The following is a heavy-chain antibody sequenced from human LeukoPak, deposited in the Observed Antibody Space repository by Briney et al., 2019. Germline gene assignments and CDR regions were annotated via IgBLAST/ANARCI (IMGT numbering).Heavy chain of an antibody. CDR2: GGAT. Sequence: GGATYYADSVKGRFTISRDNSENTLYLQMKSLRAEDTAVYYCARGDGYNFFDCWGQGTLVTVSS. D-gene: IGHD5-24*01. V-gene: IGHV3-53*01. CDR3: ARGDGYNFFDC. J-gene: IGHJ4*02.